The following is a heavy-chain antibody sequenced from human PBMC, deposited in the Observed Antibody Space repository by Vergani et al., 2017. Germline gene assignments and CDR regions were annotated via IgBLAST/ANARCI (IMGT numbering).Heavy chain of an antibody. V-gene: IGHV4-59*01. Sequence: QVQLQESGPGLVKPSETLSLTCTVPGGSISSYYWSWIRQPPGKGLEWIGYIYYSGSTNYNPSLKSRVTISVDTSKNQFSLELSSVTAADTAVYYCARERYCSGGSCYYAFDMWGQGTMVTVSS. CDR1: GGSISSYY. CDR3: ARERYCSGGSCYYAFDM. CDR2: IYYSGST. J-gene: IGHJ3*02. D-gene: IGHD2-15*01.